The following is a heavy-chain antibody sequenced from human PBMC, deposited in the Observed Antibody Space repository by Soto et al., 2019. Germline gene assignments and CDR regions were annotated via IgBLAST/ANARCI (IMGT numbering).Heavy chain of an antibody. CDR1: GFTFSSYD. CDR3: ARGGYSYGYGGRESMDV. V-gene: IGHV3-13*01. D-gene: IGHD5-18*01. Sequence: VQLGESGGGLVQPGRSLRLSCAASGFTFSSYDMHWVRQATGKGLEWVSAIGTAGDTYYPGSVKGRFTISRENAKNSLYLQMNSLRAEDTAVYYCARGGYSYGYGGRESMDVWGQGTTVTVSS. CDR2: IGTAGDT. J-gene: IGHJ6*02.